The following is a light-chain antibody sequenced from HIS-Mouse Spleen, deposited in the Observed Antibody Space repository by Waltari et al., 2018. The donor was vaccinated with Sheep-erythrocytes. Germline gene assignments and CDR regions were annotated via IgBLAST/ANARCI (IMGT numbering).Light chain of an antibody. J-gene: IGLJ2*01. CDR3: QAWDSSTAV. Sequence: SYELTQPPSVSVSPGQTASITCSGDKLGDKYACWYQQKPGQSPVLVIYQDSKRPSGIPERFSGSNSGNTATLTIRGTPAMDAAGYYRQAWDSSTAVFGGGTKLTVL. CDR1: KLGDKY. V-gene: IGLV3-1*01. CDR2: QDS.